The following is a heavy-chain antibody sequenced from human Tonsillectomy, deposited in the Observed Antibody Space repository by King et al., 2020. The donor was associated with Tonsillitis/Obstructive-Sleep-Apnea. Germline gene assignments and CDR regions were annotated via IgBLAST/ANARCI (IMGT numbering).Heavy chain of an antibody. Sequence: LQLQESGPGLVKPSETLSLTCTVSGGSISSSSYYWDWIRQPPGKGLEWVGSIYYSGSTYYNPSLKSRVNIFVDTSKSQFSMNLRSVTAADTAVFYCARRTGGSGNWFDPWGQGTLVTVSS. CDR1: GGSISSSSYY. D-gene: IGHD3-10*01. V-gene: IGHV4-39*01. J-gene: IGHJ5*02. CDR2: IYYSGST. CDR3: ARRTGGSGNWFDP.